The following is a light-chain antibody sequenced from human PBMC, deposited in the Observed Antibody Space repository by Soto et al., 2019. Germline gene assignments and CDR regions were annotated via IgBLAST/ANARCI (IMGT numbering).Light chain of an antibody. CDR2: KAS. CDR1: QSISSW. V-gene: IGKV1-5*03. J-gene: IGKJ1*01. Sequence: DLQMTQSPSTLSASVGDRVTITCRASQSISSWLAWYQQKPGKAPKLLIYKASSLESGVPSRFSGSGSGTEFTLTISSLQPDDFATYYCQQYNSHGTFGQGTKVEIK. CDR3: QQYNSHGT.